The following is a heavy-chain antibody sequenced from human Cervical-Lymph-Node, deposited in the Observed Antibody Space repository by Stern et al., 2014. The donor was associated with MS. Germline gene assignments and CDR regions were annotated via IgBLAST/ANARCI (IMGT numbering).Heavy chain of an antibody. CDR1: GYSFTTSA. V-gene: IGHV7-4-1*02. Sequence: QVQLVQSGSELKKPGASVMLSCKASGYSFTTSAMNWVRQAPGQGLEWLGWINTDTGNPTYAQGLTGRFVFSLDTSVSTAYLQISSLKAEDTAVYYCARGRYCSGRRCYLDYWGQGTLVTVSS. J-gene: IGHJ4*02. CDR2: INTDTGNP. D-gene: IGHD2-15*01. CDR3: ARGRYCSGRRCYLDY.